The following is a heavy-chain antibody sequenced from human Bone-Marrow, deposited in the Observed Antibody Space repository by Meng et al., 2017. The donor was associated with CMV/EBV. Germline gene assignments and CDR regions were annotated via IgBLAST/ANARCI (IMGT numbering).Heavy chain of an antibody. V-gene: IGHV3-33*06. D-gene: IGHD6-13*01. CDR1: GFTFGSYG. Sequence: LSLTCAASGFTFGSYGMHWVRQAPGKGLEWVAVIWYDGSNKYYADSVKGRFTISRDNSKNTLYLQMNSLRAEDTAVYYCAKDTAAVLGQGDYYYYGMDVWGQGTTVTVSS. CDR3: AKDTAAVLGQGDYYYYGMDV. CDR2: IWYDGSNK. J-gene: IGHJ6*02.